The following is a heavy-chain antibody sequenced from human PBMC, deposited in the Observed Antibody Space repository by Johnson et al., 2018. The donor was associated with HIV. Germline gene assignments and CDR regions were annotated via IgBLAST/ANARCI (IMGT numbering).Heavy chain of an antibody. CDR3: ARVRGGRENAFDI. V-gene: IGHV3-33*01. CDR1: GFTFNSYG. J-gene: IGHJ3*02. D-gene: IGHD1-26*01. Sequence: QVQLVESGGGVVQPGRSLRLSCAASGFTFNSYGMHWVRQAPGKRLEWVAVIWYDGNTKYYTDSVKGRFTISRDNSKNTLYLQMNSPRVEDTAVYYCARVRGGRENAFDIWGHGTMVTVSS. CDR2: IWYDGNTK.